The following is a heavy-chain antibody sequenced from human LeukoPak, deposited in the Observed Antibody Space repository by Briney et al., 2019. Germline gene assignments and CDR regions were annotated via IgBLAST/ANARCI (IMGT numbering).Heavy chain of an antibody. D-gene: IGHD4-17*01. CDR3: ARFRLYGDSAGRLDY. CDR1: GFTFSSYA. CDR2: ISGDAHTT. V-gene: IGHV3-23*01. Sequence: GGSLRLSCAVSGFTFSSYAMSWVRQAPGKGLAWVSGISGDAHTTYYGDSVKGRFTISRDNSKTTLYLQMNSLRAEDTAVYYCARFRLYGDSAGRLDYWGQGTLVTVSS. J-gene: IGHJ4*02.